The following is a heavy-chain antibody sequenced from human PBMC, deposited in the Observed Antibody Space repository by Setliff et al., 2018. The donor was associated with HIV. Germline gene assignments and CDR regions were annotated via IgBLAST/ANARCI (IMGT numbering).Heavy chain of an antibody. D-gene: IGHD3-22*01. CDR2: ITDSGDST. J-gene: IGHJ4*02. CDR1: GFTFATYA. CDR3: VKVPGSGIVRYFDY. V-gene: IGHV3-23*01. Sequence: GGSLRLSCAASGFTFATYAMNWVRQAPGKGLEWVSTITDSGDSTYYADSVKGRFTISRDNSKNTLYLQMNSLTDADTALYYCVKVPGSGIVRYFDYWGQGTSVTVSS.